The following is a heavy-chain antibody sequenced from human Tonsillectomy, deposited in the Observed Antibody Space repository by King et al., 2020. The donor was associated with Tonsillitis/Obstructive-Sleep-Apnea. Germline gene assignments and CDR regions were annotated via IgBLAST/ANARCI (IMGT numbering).Heavy chain of an antibody. V-gene: IGHV1-8*01. CDR1: GYTFTSYD. J-gene: IGHJ6*03. D-gene: IGHD3-3*01. Sequence: QLVQSGAEVKKPGASVKVSCKASGYTFTSYDINWVRQATGQGLEWMGWMNPNSGNTGYAQKFQGRVTMTRNTSISTAYMELSSLRSEDTAVYYCARTEGRRITIFVVVTQGRYYYMDVWGKGTTVTVSS. CDR3: ARTEGRRITIFVVVTQGRYYYMDV. CDR2: MNPNSGNT.